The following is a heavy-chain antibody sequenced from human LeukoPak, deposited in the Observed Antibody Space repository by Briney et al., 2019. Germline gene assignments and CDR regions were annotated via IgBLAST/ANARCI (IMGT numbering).Heavy chain of an antibody. CDR1: GFTFDDYA. CDR3: AKDVESRSSALFDY. V-gene: IGHV3-9*03. D-gene: IGHD6-6*01. CDR2: ISWNSGSV. J-gene: IGHJ4*02. Sequence: GGSLRLSCAASGFTFDDYAMHWVRQAPGKRLEGASGISWNSGSVGYADSVKGRFTISRDNAQNSLYLQRNSLRAEDMALYYCAKDVESRSSALFDYWGQGTLVTVSS.